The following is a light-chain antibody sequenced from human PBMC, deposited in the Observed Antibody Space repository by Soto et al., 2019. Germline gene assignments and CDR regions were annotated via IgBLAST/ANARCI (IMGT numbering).Light chain of an antibody. CDR1: SSDVGGYNY. CDR2: EVS. V-gene: IGLV2-14*01. CDR3: QSYESSRGGYV. Sequence: QSVLAQPASVSGSPGQSITMSCTGTSSDVGGYNYVSWYQQHPGKAPKLMIYEVSNRPSGVSNRFSGSKSGNTASLTISGLQAEDEADYYCQSYESSRGGYVFGTGTKVTVL. J-gene: IGLJ1*01.